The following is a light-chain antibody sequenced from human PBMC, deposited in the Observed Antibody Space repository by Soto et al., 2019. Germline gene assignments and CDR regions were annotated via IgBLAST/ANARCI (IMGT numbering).Light chain of an antibody. Sequence: EIVMTQSPATLSVSPGERATLSCRASQSVSSNLAWYQQKPGQAPRLLIYGASTRATGIPARFSGSGSGTEFTLTISSLQSEDFAVYYCQQYNNWHLIFTFGPGTKVDIK. V-gene: IGKV3-15*01. J-gene: IGKJ3*01. CDR3: QQYNNWHLIFT. CDR2: GAS. CDR1: QSVSSN.